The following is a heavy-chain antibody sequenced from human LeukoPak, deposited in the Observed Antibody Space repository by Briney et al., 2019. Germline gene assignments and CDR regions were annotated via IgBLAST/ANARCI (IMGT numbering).Heavy chain of an antibody. CDR1: GGSISSYY. D-gene: IGHD6-13*01. J-gene: IGHJ3*02. V-gene: IGHV4-59*01. CDR2: IYYSGST. CDR3: ARDRTAAGLMYDAFGI. Sequence: SETLSLTCTVSGGSISSYYWSWIRQPPGKGLEWIGYIYYSGSTNYNPSLKSRVTISVDTSKNQFSLKLSSVTAADTAVYCCARDRTAAGLMYDAFGIWGQGTMVTVSS.